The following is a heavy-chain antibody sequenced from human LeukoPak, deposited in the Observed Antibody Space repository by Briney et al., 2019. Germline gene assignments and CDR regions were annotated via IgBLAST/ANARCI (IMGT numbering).Heavy chain of an antibody. Sequence: PGGSLRLSCAASGFTFSSYWMSWVRQAPGKGLEWVANIKQGGSEKYYVDSVKGRFTISRDNAKNSLYLQMNSLRAEDTAVYYCARGRGGARYNWFDPWGQGTLVTVSS. D-gene: IGHD3-16*01. J-gene: IGHJ5*02. CDR2: IKQGGSEK. CDR3: ARGRGGARYNWFDP. CDR1: GFTFSSYW. V-gene: IGHV3-7*01.